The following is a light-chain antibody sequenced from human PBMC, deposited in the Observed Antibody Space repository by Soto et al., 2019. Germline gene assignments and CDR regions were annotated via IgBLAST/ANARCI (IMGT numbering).Light chain of an antibody. CDR1: QSVSSY. J-gene: IGKJ2*01. V-gene: IGKV3-11*01. Sequence: EIVLTQSPATLSLSPGERATLSCRASQSVSSYLAWYQQKPGQAPRLLIYDASNRATGSPARFSGGGSGTDFTLTNRRLEHEYFAVYYWQQRFNWPRFTLGQGTKLEI. CDR2: DAS. CDR3: QQRFNWPRFT.